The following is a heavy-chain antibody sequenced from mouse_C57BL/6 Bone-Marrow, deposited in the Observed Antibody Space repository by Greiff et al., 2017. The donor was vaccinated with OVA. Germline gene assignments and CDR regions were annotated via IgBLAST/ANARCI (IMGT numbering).Heavy chain of an antibody. CDR3: AKSSLIYYYGSSYGAWFAY. J-gene: IGHJ3*01. CDR1: GYTFTSYW. V-gene: IGHV1-53*01. D-gene: IGHD1-1*01. Sequence: VKLQQPGTELVKPGASVKLSCKASGYTFTSYWMHWVKQRPGQGLEWIGNINPSNGGTNYNEKFKSKATLTVDKSSSTAYMQLSSLTSEDSAVYYCAKSSLIYYYGSSYGAWFAYWGQGTLVTVSA. CDR2: INPSNGGT.